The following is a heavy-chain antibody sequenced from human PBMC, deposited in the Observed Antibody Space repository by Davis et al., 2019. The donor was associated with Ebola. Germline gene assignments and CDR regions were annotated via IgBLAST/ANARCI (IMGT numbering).Heavy chain of an antibody. Sequence: ASVKVSCKASGYTFSSYAINWVRQAPGQGLEWMGWISPYNVNTNYAQNFQDRVTMTADTSTSKAYMELRSLRSDDTAVYYCARAYSGSYIMGYWGQGTLVTVSS. V-gene: IGHV1-18*04. J-gene: IGHJ4*02. CDR1: GYTFSSYA. D-gene: IGHD1-26*01. CDR3: ARAYSGSYIMGY. CDR2: ISPYNVNT.